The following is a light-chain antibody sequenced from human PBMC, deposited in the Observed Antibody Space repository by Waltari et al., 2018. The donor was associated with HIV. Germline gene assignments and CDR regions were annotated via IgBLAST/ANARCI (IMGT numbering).Light chain of an antibody. J-gene: IGLJ2*01. CDR2: DVI. CDR3: SSYSSVNTFVV. Sequence: QSALTQPASVSGSPGQSITTSCTGSSSDIGRSNHVSWYQQFPGKAPKLLITDVIRRPLGVSDRFSGSKSGNTASLTISGLQAEYEASYFCSSYSSVNTFVVFGGGTKVTVL. CDR1: SSDIGRSNH. V-gene: IGLV2-14*03.